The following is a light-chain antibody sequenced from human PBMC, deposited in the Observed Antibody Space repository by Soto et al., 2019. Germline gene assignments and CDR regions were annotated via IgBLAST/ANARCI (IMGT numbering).Light chain of an antibody. J-gene: IGLJ2*01. CDR1: SSDVGGYNY. V-gene: IGLV2-8*01. CDR2: EVS. Sequence: QSALTQPPSASGSPGQSVTISCTGTSSDVGGYNYVSWYQQHPGKAPKLMIYEVSKRPSGVPDRFSGSKSGNTASLTVSGLRAEDEADYHGSSYAGSKNLGVFGGGTKRTVL. CDR3: SSYAGSKNLGV.